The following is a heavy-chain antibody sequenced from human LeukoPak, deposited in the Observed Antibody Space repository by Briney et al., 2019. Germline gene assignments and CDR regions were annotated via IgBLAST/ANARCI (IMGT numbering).Heavy chain of an antibody. J-gene: IGHJ6*02. CDR2: IKQDGSEK. V-gene: IGHV3-7*02. CDR1: GFTFSNYW. CDR3: ARNSRPYCGGGCYPPSYYYCMDV. Sequence: GGSLRLSCAASGFTFSNYWMSWVRQAPGKGLEWVAHIKQDGSEKYYVESVKGRFTISRDNARNSLYLQMNSLRDEDTAVYYCARNSRPYCGGGCYPPSYYYCMDVWGQGTTVTVSS. D-gene: IGHD2-21*02.